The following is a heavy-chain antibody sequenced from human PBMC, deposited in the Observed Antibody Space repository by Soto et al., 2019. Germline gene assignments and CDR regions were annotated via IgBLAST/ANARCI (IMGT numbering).Heavy chain of an antibody. V-gene: IGHV4-39*01. J-gene: IGHJ5*02. CDR3: AXFXTYDNRGRLYRLYKWFDP. D-gene: IGHD3-22*01. Sequence: ETLSLTCTVSGGSISSSIYYCGWIRQPPWKLLEWIWSIYYICITYYNPSLKSRVTISVYTSKNHFSLKLSSFTSAYTALYYCAXFXTYDNRGRLYRLYKWFDPWGQGTLVTVSS. CDR1: GGSISSSIYY. CDR2: IYYICIT.